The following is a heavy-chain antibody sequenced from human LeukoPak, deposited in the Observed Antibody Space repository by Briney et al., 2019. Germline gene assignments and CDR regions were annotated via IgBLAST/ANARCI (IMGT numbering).Heavy chain of an antibody. D-gene: IGHD1-7*01. Sequence: SETLSLTCTVSGGSLSRYYWSWLRQPPGKGLEWVGYIYYSGSTNYNPSLKSRVTMSVDTSKNQFSLKLSSVTAADTAVYYCARRSSWDYDFDYWGQGTLVTVSS. J-gene: IGHJ4*02. CDR3: ARRSSWDYDFDY. CDR1: GGSLSRYY. V-gene: IGHV4-59*01. CDR2: IYYSGST.